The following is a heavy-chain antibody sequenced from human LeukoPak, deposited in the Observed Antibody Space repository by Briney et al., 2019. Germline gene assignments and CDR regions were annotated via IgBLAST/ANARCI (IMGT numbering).Heavy chain of an antibody. CDR3: ARVPRVYYYDSSGPGDAFDI. V-gene: IGHV1-18*01. J-gene: IGHJ3*02. CDR1: GYTFTSYG. D-gene: IGHD3-22*01. CDR2: ISAYNGNT. Sequence: ASVKVSCKASGYTFTSYGISWVRQAPGQGLEWMGWISAYNGNTNYAQKLQGRVTMTTDTSTSTAYMELRSLRSDDTAAYYCARVPRVYYYDSSGPGDAFDIWGQGTMVTVSS.